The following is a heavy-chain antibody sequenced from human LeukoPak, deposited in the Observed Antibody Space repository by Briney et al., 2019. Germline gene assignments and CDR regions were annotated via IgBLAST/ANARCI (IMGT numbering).Heavy chain of an antibody. CDR3: ARGRRDDAFDI. CDR1: GFTFSSYS. J-gene: IGHJ3*02. V-gene: IGHV3-21*01. D-gene: IGHD3-10*01. CDR2: ISSSSSYI. Sequence: GGSLRLPCAASGFTFSSYSMNWVRQAPGKGLEWVSSISSSSSYIYYADSVKGRFTISRDNAKNSLYLQMNSLRAEDTAAYYCARGRRDDAFDIWGQGTMVTVSS.